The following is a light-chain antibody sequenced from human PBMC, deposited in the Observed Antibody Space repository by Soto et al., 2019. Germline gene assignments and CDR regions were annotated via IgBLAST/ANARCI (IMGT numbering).Light chain of an antibody. Sequence: DIRMTQSPSTLSASVGDRVTITCRASQSISSWLAWYQQKPGKAPKLLIYDASSLESGVPSRFSGSGSGTEFTLTISSLQPDDFATYYCQQYNSDSPTFGQGTKLEIK. CDR2: DAS. J-gene: IGKJ2*01. CDR3: QQYNSDSPT. CDR1: QSISSW. V-gene: IGKV1-5*01.